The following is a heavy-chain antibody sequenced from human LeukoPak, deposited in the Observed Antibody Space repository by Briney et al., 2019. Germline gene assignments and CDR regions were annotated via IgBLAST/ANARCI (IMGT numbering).Heavy chain of an antibody. CDR2: INPSGGST. Sequence: GASVKVSCKASGYTFTSHYMHWVRQAPGQGLEWMGIINPSGGSTSYAQKFRGRVTMTRDTSTGTVYMELSSLRSEDTAVYYCARETHCSGGSCLSTGFDPWGQGTLATVSS. V-gene: IGHV1-46*01. J-gene: IGHJ5*02. D-gene: IGHD2-15*01. CDR1: GYTFTSHY. CDR3: ARETHCSGGSCLSTGFDP.